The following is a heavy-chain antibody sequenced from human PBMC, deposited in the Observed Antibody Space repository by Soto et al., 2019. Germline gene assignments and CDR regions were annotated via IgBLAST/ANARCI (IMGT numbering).Heavy chain of an antibody. CDR1: GYTFTSYD. D-gene: IGHD3-9*01. Sequence: QVQLVQSGAEVKKPGASVKVSCKASGYTFTSYDINWVRQATGQGLEWMGWMNPNSGNTGYAQKFQGRVTMTRNTSISTAYMELSSLRSEVTAVYYCARGEGWPQLFYYYYGMDVWGQGTTVTVSS. CDR2: MNPNSGNT. CDR3: ARGEGWPQLFYYYYGMDV. J-gene: IGHJ6*02. V-gene: IGHV1-8*01.